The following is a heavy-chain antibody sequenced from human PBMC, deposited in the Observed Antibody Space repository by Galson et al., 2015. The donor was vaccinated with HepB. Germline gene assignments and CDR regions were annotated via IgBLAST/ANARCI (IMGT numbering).Heavy chain of an antibody. CDR3: AKGRRGYNYGDFDY. V-gene: IGHV3-23*01. Sequence: SLRLSCAASGFTFSSYAMTWVRQAPGKGLEWVSVISASGSSTYDADSVKGRFTISRDNSKNTLFLQMNSLRAEDTALYYCAKGRRGYNYGDFDYWGQGTLVTVSS. CDR2: ISASGSST. CDR1: GFTFSSYA. J-gene: IGHJ4*02. D-gene: IGHD5-18*01.